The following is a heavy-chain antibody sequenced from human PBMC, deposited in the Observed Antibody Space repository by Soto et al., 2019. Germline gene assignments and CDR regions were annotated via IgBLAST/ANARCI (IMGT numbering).Heavy chain of an antibody. D-gene: IGHD6-25*01. Sequence: PGGSLRLSCAASGFTFSSYSMNWVRQAPGKGLEWVSYISSSGTTMYYADSVKGRFTISRDSAKNSLSLQMNSLRAEDTAVYYCARGAETGYSGVDYWGQGTLVTVSS. CDR2: ISSSGTTM. J-gene: IGHJ4*02. CDR1: GFTFSSYS. CDR3: ARGAETGYSGVDY. V-gene: IGHV3-48*01.